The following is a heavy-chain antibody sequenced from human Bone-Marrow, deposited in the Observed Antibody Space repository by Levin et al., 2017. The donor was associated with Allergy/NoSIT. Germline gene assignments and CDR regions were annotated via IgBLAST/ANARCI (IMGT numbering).Heavy chain of an antibody. CDR1: GYTFTANF. D-gene: IGHD3-10*02. Sequence: ASVKVSCESSGYTFTANFIHWLRQAPGQAFEWMGWINPNGGDTNYAQKFQGRVTLTRDTSITTTYMELDRLRSDDTAVYFCARDGRFNHNYVPPEYYFYYGVDVWGQGTAVTVSS. CDR3: ARDGRFNHNYVPPEYYFYYGVDV. J-gene: IGHJ6*02. V-gene: IGHV1-2*02. CDR2: INPNGGDT.